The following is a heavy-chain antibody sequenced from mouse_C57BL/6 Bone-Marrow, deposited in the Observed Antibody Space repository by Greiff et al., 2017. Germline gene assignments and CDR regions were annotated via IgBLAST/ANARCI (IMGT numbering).Heavy chain of an antibody. CDR2: IDPETGGT. CDR3: TVPIYYGYDD. V-gene: IGHV1-15*01. D-gene: IGHD2-2*01. J-gene: IGHJ4*01. CDR1: GYTFTDYE. Sequence: VQLQQSGAELVRPGASVTLSCKASGYTFTDYEMNWVKQTPVHGLEWIGAIDPETGGTAYNQKFKGKAILTADKSSSTAYMELRSLTSEDSAVYYCTVPIYYGYDDWGQGTSVTVSS.